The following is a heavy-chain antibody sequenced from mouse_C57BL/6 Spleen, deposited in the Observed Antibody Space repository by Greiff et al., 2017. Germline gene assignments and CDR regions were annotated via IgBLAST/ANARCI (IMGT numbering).Heavy chain of an antibody. Sequence: EVQVVESGGGLVKPGGSLKLSCAASGFTFSSYTMSWVRQTPEKRLAWVATISGGGGNTYYPDSVKGRFTISRDNAKNTLYLQMSSLRSEDTALYYCAAQASFAYWGQGTLVTVSA. V-gene: IGHV5-9*01. CDR1: GFTFSSYT. D-gene: IGHD3-2*02. CDR2: ISGGGGNT. J-gene: IGHJ3*01. CDR3: AAQASFAY.